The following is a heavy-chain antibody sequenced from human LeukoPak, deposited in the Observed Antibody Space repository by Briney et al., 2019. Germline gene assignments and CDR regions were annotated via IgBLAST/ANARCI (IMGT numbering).Heavy chain of an antibody. V-gene: IGHV4-39*07. CDR3: ARARGDLTGRYLFDY. J-gene: IGHJ4*02. CDR1: GGSISSSSYY. Sequence: KPSETLSLTCTVSGGSISSSSYYWGWIRQPPGKGLEWIGSIYYSGSTYYNPSLKSRVTISVDTSKNQFSLKLSSVTAADTAVYYCARARGDLTGRYLFDYWGQGTLVTVSS. CDR2: IYYSGST. D-gene: IGHD3-9*01.